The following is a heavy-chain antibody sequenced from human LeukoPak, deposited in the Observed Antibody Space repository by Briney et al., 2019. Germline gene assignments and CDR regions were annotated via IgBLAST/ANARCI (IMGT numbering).Heavy chain of an antibody. J-gene: IGHJ4*02. CDR2: IYPGDSDT. D-gene: IGHD6-6*01. CDR3: ARPAGQSRSRELDS. CDR1: GYNFNNYW. Sequence: GESLKISCEGSGYNFNNYWIAWVRQMLGKGLEWMGLIYPGDSDTRYNPSFHGQITISVDKSIGTAYLQWSSLKASDSAMYYCARPAGQSRSRELDSWGQGTLVTVSS. V-gene: IGHV5-51*01.